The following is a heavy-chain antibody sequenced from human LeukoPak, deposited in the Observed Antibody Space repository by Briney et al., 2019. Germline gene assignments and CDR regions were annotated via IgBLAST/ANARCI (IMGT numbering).Heavy chain of an antibody. Sequence: ASVKVSCKASGFTFTAYYMRWVRQAPGQRLEWMGWINPNRGGTNYAQNFQGRVIMTWDTSISTASMELSRLRSDDTAVYYCSGGPHWDPHFDFWGQGTLVTVSS. CDR2: INPNRGGT. V-gene: IGHV1-2*02. CDR1: GFTFTAYY. J-gene: IGHJ4*02. CDR3: SGGPHWDPHFDF. D-gene: IGHD7-27*01.